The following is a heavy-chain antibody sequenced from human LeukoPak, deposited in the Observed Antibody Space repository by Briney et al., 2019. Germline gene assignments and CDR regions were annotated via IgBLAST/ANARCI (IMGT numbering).Heavy chain of an antibody. CDR1: GGTFSSYA. CDR2: IIPIFGTA. Sequence: VASVKVSCKASGGTFSSYAISWVRQAPGQGLEWMGGIIPIFGTANYAQKFQGRVTITTDESTSTAYMELSSLRSEDTAAYYCAREVFRVPGDWFDPWGQGTLVTVSS. V-gene: IGHV1-69*05. CDR3: AREVFRVPGDWFDP. D-gene: IGHD1-1*01. J-gene: IGHJ5*02.